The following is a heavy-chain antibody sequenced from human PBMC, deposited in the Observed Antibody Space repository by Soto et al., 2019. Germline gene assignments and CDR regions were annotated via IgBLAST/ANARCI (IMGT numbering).Heavy chain of an antibody. J-gene: IGHJ6*02. Sequence: SVKVSCKASGGTFSSYAISWVRQAPGQGLEWMGGIIPIFGTANYAQKFQGRVTITADESTSTAYMELSSLRSEDTAVYYCARTSQTYGSGINYYGMDVWGQATTVTVSS. CDR3: ARTSQTYGSGINYYGMDV. D-gene: IGHD3-10*01. V-gene: IGHV1-69*13. CDR2: IIPIFGTA. CDR1: GGTFSSYA.